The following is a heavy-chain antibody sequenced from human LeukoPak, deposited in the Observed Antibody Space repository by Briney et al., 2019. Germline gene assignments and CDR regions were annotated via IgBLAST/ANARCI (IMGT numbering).Heavy chain of an antibody. V-gene: IGHV5-51*01. Sequence: GESLKISCKGSGYSFTSYWIGWVRQMPGKGLWWMGIIYPGDSDTRYSPSFQGQVTISADKSISTAYLQWSSLKASDTGMYYWGRHEAGTRRPFNTFDICRQATMVTASS. CDR3: GRHEAGTRRPFNTFDI. CDR1: GYSFTSYW. CDR2: IYPGDSDT. J-gene: IGHJ3*02. D-gene: IGHD6-19*01.